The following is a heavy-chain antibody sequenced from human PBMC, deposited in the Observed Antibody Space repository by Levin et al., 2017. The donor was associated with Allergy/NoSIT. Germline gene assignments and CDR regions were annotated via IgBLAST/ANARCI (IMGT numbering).Heavy chain of an antibody. CDR1: GGTFSSYG. Sequence: VASVKVSCKSSGGTFSSYGFNWVRQAPGQGLEWMGKIIPIFGTANYAQKFQGRVMISADESTSTVYLELSSLRSEDTAVYYCARGRRTYDFGSGTFVLDYWGRGTLVTVSS. CDR2: IIPIFGTA. CDR3: ARGRRTYDFGSGTFVLDY. D-gene: IGHD3-10*01. J-gene: IGHJ4*02. V-gene: IGHV1-69*13.